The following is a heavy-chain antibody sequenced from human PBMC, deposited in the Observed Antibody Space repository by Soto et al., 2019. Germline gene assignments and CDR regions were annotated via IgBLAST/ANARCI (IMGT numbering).Heavy chain of an antibody. CDR3: ASGGIAVPSSDFDY. CDR1: GFTFNTYS. V-gene: IGHV3-21*01. Sequence: PGGSLRLSCEASGFTFNTYSLNWVRQAPGKGLEWVSSISSRSTHIDYADSVKGRFTISRDNAKNSLYLQMDSLRAEDTAVYYCASGGIAVPSSDFDYWGQGTLVTVSS. J-gene: IGHJ4*02. D-gene: IGHD6-19*01. CDR2: ISSRSTHI.